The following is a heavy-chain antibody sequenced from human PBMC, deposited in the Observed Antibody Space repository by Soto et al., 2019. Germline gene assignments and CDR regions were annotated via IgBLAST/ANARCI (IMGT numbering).Heavy chain of an antibody. V-gene: IGHV4-31*03. D-gene: IGHD4-17*01. Sequence: PSETLSLTCTVSGGSISSGGYYWSWIRQHPGKGLEWIGYIYYSGSTCYNPSLKSRVTISVDTSKNQFSLKLSSVTAADTAVYYCAREDYGGNSDYWGQGTLVTVSS. CDR1: GGSISSGGYY. J-gene: IGHJ4*02. CDR3: AREDYGGNSDY. CDR2: IYYSGST.